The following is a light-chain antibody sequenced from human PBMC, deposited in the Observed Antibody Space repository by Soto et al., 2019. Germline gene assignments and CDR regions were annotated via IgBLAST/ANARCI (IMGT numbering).Light chain of an antibody. V-gene: IGKV1-5*01. CDR3: QQYNVYWT. CDR2: DAS. CDR1: QSINNW. J-gene: IGKJ1*01. Sequence: DIPMTQSPSTLSASIGDRVTITCRASQSINNWLAWYQQKPGKAPKLLIYDASSLESGVPSRFSGSGSGTEFTLTISSLQPDDLASYYCQQYNVYWTFGQGTKVEIK.